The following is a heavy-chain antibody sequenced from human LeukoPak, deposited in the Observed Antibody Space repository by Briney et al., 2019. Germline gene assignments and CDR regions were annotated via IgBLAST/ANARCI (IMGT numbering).Heavy chain of an antibody. V-gene: IGHV4-39*01. Sequence: PSETLSLTCTVSGGSISSSSYYWGWIRQPPGKGLEWIGSVYYSWSTYYNPSLKSRVTISVETSKNQFSLTLSSVTAADTAVYYCARPSFGVAAQVDYWGQGTLVTVSS. CDR2: VYYSWST. CDR1: GGSISSSSYY. J-gene: IGHJ4*02. D-gene: IGHD6-19*01. CDR3: ARPSFGVAAQVDY.